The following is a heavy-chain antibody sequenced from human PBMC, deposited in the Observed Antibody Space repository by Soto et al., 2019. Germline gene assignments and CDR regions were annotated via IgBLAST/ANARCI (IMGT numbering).Heavy chain of an antibody. CDR3: GKGRSYYYYYGVDV. J-gene: IGHJ6*02. D-gene: IGHD1-26*01. Sequence: PGGSLRLSCAASGFTFSSYAMSWVRQAPGKGLEWVSVISGSGGNTYYADSVKGRFTISRDNSKNTLYLQMNSLRAEDTAVYYCGKGRSYYYYYGVDVWGQGTTVTVSS. V-gene: IGHV3-23*01. CDR1: GFTFSSYA. CDR2: ISGSGGNT.